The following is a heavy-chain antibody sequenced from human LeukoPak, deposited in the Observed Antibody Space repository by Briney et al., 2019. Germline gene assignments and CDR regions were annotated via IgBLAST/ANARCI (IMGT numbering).Heavy chain of an antibody. V-gene: IGHV4-38-2*01. CDR2: IYHSGST. CDR1: GYSISSGYY. J-gene: IGHJ4*02. Sequence: SETLSLTCAVSGYSISSGYYWGWIRQPPGKGLEWIGSIYHSGSTYYNPSLKSRVTISVDTSKNQFSLKLSSVTAADTAVYYCARQGGIAAAGSIDYWGQGTLVTVPS. D-gene: IGHD6-13*01. CDR3: ARQGGIAAAGSIDY.